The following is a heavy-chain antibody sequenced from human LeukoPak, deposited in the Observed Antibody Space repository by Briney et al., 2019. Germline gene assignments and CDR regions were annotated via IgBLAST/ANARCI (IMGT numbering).Heavy chain of an antibody. CDR1: GGSFSGYY. J-gene: IGHJ4*02. CDR2: INQSGST. CDR3: ARDPDY. Sequence: SETLSLTCAIYGGSFSGYYWSWIRQPPGKGLEWIGEINQSGSTYYNASLKSRVTISVDTSENQFSLRLSSVTAADTAVYYCARDPDYWGQGTLVTVSS. V-gene: IGHV4-34*01.